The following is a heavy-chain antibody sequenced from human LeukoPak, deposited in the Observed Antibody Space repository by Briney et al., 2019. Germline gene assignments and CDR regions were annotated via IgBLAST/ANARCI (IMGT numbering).Heavy chain of an antibody. CDR2: IYHSGST. CDR1: GGSISSSNW. Sequence: NPSETLSLTCAVSGGSISSSNWWSWVRQPPGKGLEWIGEIYHSGSTNYNPSLKSRVTISVDKSKNQFSLKLSSVTAADTAVYYCARDSGYAWRARRGYFDYWGQGTLVTVSS. J-gene: IGHJ4*02. CDR3: ARDSGYAWRARRGYFDY. V-gene: IGHV4-4*02. D-gene: IGHD5-12*01.